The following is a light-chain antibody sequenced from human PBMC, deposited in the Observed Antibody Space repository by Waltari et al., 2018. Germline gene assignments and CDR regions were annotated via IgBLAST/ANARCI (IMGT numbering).Light chain of an antibody. CDR1: SSNIGDNY. CDR3: ASWDTSLSGHVR. CDR2: RDN. Sequence: QSVLTQPPSASGTPGQRVTISCSGGSSNIGDNYVYWYQQLPGTAPTLLIYRDNQRASRVPYRCSGSKSGTSASLAISGLRSEDEGAYYCASWDTSLSGHVRFGGGTKLTVL. V-gene: IGLV1-47*01. J-gene: IGLJ2*01.